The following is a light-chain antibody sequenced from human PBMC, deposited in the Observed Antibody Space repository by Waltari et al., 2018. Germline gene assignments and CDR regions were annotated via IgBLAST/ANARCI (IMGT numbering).Light chain of an antibody. CDR2: AAS. Sequence: DIQLTQSPSSLSASVGDRVTITCRASQGISNDLAWYQQKPGQVPQLLIYAASTLQSGVPTRFSGSGSVTDFTLTISSLQPEDVATYYCQKYNVAPWTFGQGTKVEIK. CDR3: QKYNVAPWT. J-gene: IGKJ1*01. CDR1: QGISND. V-gene: IGKV1-27*01.